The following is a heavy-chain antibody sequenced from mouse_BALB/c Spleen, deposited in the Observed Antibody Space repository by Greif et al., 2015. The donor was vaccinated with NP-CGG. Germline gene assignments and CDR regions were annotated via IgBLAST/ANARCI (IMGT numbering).Heavy chain of an antibody. CDR1: GYTFTSYY. D-gene: IGHD1-1*01. J-gene: IGHJ2*01. V-gene: IGHV1S81*02. CDR2: INPSNGGT. CDR3: TRSGYYGPDY. Sequence: LVESEAELVKPGASVKLSCKASGYTFTSYYMYWVKQRPGQGLEWIGGINPSNGGTNFNEKFKSKATLTVDKSSSTAYMQLSSLTSEDSAVYYCTRSGYYGPDYWGQGTTLTVSS.